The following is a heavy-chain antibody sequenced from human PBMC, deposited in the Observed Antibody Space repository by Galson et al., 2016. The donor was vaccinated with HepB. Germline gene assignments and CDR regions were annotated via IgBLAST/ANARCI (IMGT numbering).Heavy chain of an antibody. J-gene: IGHJ3*02. V-gene: IGHV5-51*01. Sequence: QSGAEVKKSGESLKISCKGSGYSFNTYWIAWVRQMPGKGLEWMGIIYPADSDTRYSPSFHGQVTISADKTITTAYLQGSSLKASDTSMYYCARQELDLGRGAFDIWGQGTMVTVSS. CDR2: IYPADSDT. CDR1: GYSFNTYW. CDR3: ARQELDLGRGAFDI. D-gene: IGHD3-10*01.